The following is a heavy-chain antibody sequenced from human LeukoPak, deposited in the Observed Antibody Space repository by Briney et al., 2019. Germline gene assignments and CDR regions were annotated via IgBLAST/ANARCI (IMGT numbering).Heavy chain of an antibody. V-gene: IGHV1-69*05. Sequence: GASVKVSCKASGGTFSSYAISWVRQAPGQGLEWMGRIIPIFGTANYAQKFQGRVTITTDESTSTAYMELSSLRSEDTAVYYCARGYSNGERYYYMDVWGKGTTVTVSS. CDR3: ARGYSNGERYYYMDV. D-gene: IGHD4-11*01. J-gene: IGHJ6*03. CDR2: IIPIFGTA. CDR1: GGTFSSYA.